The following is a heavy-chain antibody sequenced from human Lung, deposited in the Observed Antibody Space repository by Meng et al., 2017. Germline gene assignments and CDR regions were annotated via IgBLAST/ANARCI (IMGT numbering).Heavy chain of an antibody. D-gene: IGHD4-17*01. CDR1: GGSFSGYY. J-gene: IGHJ4*02. V-gene: IGHV4-34*01. CDR2: INHSGST. CDR3: ARPDYGDYNFDY. Sequence: GSLRLSCAVYGGSFSGYYWSWIRQPPGKGLEWIGEINHSGSTNYNPSLKSRVTISVDTSKNQFSLKLSSVTAADTAVYYCARPDYGDYNFDYWGQGTRVTVSS.